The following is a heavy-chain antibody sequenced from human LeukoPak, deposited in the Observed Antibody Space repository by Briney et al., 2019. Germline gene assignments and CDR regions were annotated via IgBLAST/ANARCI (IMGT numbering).Heavy chain of an antibody. D-gene: IGHD3-10*01. CDR2: ISSSSSYI. CDR3: ARDHGYYGSGSYYNHDAFDI. Sequence: GGSLRLSCAASGFTFSSYSMNWVRQAPGKGLKWVSSISSSSSYIYYADSVKGRFTISRDNAKNSLYLQMNSLRAEDTAVYYCARDHGYYGSGSYYNHDAFDIWGQGTMVTVSS. V-gene: IGHV3-21*01. CDR1: GFTFSSYS. J-gene: IGHJ3*02.